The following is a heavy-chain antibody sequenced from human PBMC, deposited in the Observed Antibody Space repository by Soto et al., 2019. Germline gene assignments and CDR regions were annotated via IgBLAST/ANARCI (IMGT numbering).Heavy chain of an antibody. J-gene: IGHJ4*02. CDR2: SSGSGGNT. CDR3: AKGRAVNLPTPALDY. V-gene: IGHV3-23*01. CDR1: GFTFSSYA. Sequence: EVQLLESGGGLVQPGGSQRLSCAASGFTFSSYAMIWVRQVPGKGLEWVSGSSGSGGNTYYADSVKGRFTISRDNSKNTLYLQMNSLRAEDTAVYYCAKGRAVNLPTPALDYWGQGNLVTVSS.